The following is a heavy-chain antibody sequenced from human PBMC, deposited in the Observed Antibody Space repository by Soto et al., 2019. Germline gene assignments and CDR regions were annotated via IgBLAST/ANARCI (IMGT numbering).Heavy chain of an antibody. V-gene: IGHV1-2*02. J-gene: IGHJ4*02. Sequence: GASVKVSCKTSGYTFTAYYIHWVRQAPGQGLEWMGWINPNSGGTNSAQKFQGRVTLTWDTSISTAYMDLSRRRSDDTAVYYCAREIEVAGSRSFDYWGQGTRVTVSS. CDR3: AREIEVAGSRSFDY. CDR1: GYTFTAYY. D-gene: IGHD6-19*01. CDR2: INPNSGGT.